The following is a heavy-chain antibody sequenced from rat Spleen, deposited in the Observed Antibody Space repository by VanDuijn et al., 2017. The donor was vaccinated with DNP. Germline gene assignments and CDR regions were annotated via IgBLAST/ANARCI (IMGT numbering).Heavy chain of an antibody. V-gene: IGHV5-25*01. CDR3: ARHWGAFDY. Sequence: EVQLVESGGGLVQPGRSLKLSCAASGFTFSDYNMAWVRLAPTKGLEWVASISTSGTNIYYRDSVKGRFTISRDNAKNTLYLQMDSLRSEDTATYYCARHWGAFDYWGQGVMVTVSS. D-gene: IGHD4-6*01. J-gene: IGHJ2*01. CDR1: GFTFSDYN. CDR2: ISTSGTNI.